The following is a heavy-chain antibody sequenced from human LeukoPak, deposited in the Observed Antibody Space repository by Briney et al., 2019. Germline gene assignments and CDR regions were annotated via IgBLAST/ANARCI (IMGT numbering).Heavy chain of an antibody. D-gene: IGHD5-12*01. V-gene: IGHV3-21*01. CDR1: GFTFSSYS. Sequence: PGGALRLSCAASGFTFSSYSMNWVRQAPGKGLEWVSSISSSSSSYIYYADSVKGRFTISRDNAKNSLYLQMNSLRAEDTAVYYCASRGYSGYGGFDYWGQGTLVTVSS. CDR3: ASRGYSGYGGFDY. CDR2: ISSSSSSYI. J-gene: IGHJ4*02.